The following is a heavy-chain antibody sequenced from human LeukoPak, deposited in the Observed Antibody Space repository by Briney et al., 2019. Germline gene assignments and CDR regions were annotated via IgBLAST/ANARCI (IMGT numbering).Heavy chain of an antibody. CDR1: GFTFSSYA. V-gene: IGHV3-23*01. J-gene: IGHJ4*02. Sequence: GGSLRLSCAASGFTFSSYAMSWVRQAPGKGLEWVSAFSGSGGSTYYADSVKGRFTISRDNSKNTLYLQMNSLRAEDTAVYYCAKDRWNYYGSGSYSNYWGQGTLVTVSS. D-gene: IGHD3-10*01. CDR2: FSGSGGST. CDR3: AKDRWNYYGSGSYSNY.